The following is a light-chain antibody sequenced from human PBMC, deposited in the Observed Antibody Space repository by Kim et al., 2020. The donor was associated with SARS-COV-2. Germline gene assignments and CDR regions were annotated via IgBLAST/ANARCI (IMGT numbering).Light chain of an antibody. CDR3: HQSYSTPPVT. CDR2: AAS. CDR1: QPISNY. V-gene: IGKV1-39*01. Sequence: DIQLTQSPSSLSASVGDRVTITCRTSQPISNYLNWYQQKPGKAPNLLIFAASSLHTGVPSRFSGSGSGTDFTLTISNLQLEDFATYYCHQSYSTPPVTFGQGTRLEIK. J-gene: IGKJ5*01.